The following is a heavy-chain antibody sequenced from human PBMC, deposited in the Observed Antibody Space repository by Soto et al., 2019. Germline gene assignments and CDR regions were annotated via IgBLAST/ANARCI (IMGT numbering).Heavy chain of an antibody. CDR1: GYTFASYA. Sequence: QVQLVQSGAEVKKPGASVKVSCKASGYTFASYAITWMRQAPGQGLEWMGWISAYNGNTNYAHKLQGRVTMTTDTSTCTAYMELRCPRADDSAVYYCPRDPPPPAYWGQSTLVPVSS. J-gene: IGHJ4*02. CDR2: ISAYNGNT. CDR3: PRDPPPPAY. V-gene: IGHV1-18*01.